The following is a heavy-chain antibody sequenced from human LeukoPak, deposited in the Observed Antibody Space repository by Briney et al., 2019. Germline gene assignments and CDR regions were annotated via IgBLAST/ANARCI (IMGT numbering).Heavy chain of an antibody. CDR2: VNPSGGST. CDR1: GYTFTSYY. CDR3: AREAVNHNWFDP. V-gene: IGHV1-46*01. D-gene: IGHD4-11*01. J-gene: IGHJ5*02. Sequence: ASVKVSCKASGYTFTSYYMHWVRQAPGQGLEWMGIVNPSGGSTSYAQKFQGRVTMTRDTSTSTVYMELSSLRSEDTAVYYCAREAVNHNWFDPWGQGTLVTVSS.